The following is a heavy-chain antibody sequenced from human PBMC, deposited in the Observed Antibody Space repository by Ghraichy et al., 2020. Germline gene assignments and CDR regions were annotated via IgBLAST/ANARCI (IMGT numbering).Heavy chain of an antibody. J-gene: IGHJ4*02. CDR3: ARPPRGYCSGGSCYFDY. Sequence: GESLNISCAASGFTFSTYSMNWVRQAPGKGLEWVSSISSSRNYIYYADSVKGRFTISRDNAENSLYLQMNSLRGEDTAVYYCARPPRGYCSGGSCYFDYWGQGTLVTVS. CDR2: ISSSRNYI. D-gene: IGHD2-15*01. CDR1: GFTFSTYS. V-gene: IGHV3-21*01.